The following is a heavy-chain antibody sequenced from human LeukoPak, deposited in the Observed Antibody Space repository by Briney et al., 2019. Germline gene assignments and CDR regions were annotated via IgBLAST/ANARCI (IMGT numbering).Heavy chain of an antibody. CDR2: ISSSGSTM. V-gene: IGHV3-11*01. CDR3: AKDGTYYYDSSGYWGYFDY. J-gene: IGHJ4*02. Sequence: GGSLRLSCAASGFIFSDYYMSWIRQAPGKGLEWVSYISSSGSTMYYTDSVKGRFTISRDNAKDSLYLQMNSLRAEDTALYYCAKDGTYYYDSSGYWGYFDYWGQGTLVTVSS. D-gene: IGHD3-22*01. CDR1: GFIFSDYY.